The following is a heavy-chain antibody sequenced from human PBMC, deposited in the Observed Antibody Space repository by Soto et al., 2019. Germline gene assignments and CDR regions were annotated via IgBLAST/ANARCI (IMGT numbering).Heavy chain of an antibody. J-gene: IGHJ4*02. CDR2: ISSSSSYI. CDR1: GFTFSSYS. Sequence: EVQLVESGGGLVKPGGSLRLSCAASGFTFSSYSMNWVRQAPGKGLEWVSSISSSSSYIYYADSVKGRFTISRDNAKNSLYLQMNSLRAEDTAVYYCARVLNRVHSSQRTPHWGQGTLVTVSS. CDR3: ARVLNRVHSSQRTPH. V-gene: IGHV3-21*01. D-gene: IGHD1-1*01.